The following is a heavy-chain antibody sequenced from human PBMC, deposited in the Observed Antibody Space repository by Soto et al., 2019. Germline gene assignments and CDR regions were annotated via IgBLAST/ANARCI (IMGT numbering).Heavy chain of an antibody. CDR3: AREHNEGYSYSDIDY. J-gene: IGHJ4*02. D-gene: IGHD5-18*01. CDR1: GFTFSGSA. V-gene: IGHV3-73*01. Sequence: PGGSLRLSCAASGFTFSGSAMHWVRQASGKGLEWVGRIRSKANSYATAYAASVKGRFTISRDDSKNTAYLQMNSLKTEDTAVYYCAREHNEGYSYSDIDYWGQGTLVTVSS. CDR2: IRSKANSYAT.